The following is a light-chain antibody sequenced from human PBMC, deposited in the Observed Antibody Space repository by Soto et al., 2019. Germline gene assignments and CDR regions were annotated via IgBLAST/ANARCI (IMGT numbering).Light chain of an antibody. J-gene: IGLJ2*01. Sequence: QSALTQPASVSGSPGQSITISCTGTSSDVGGYNHVSWYQQHPGKAPKLIIYAVNNRPSGVSNRFSGSKSGNTASLTISGLQAEDEADYFCSSYTSSSTIVVVGGGTKLTVL. CDR3: SSYTSSSTIVV. CDR1: SSDVGGYNH. CDR2: AVN. V-gene: IGLV2-14*03.